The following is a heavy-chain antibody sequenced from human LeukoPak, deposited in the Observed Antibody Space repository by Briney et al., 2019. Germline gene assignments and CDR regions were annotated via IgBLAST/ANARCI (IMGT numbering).Heavy chain of an antibody. J-gene: IGHJ4*02. CDR3: ARHPSYMSGWPLDY. CDR1: GYSFTSYW. CDR2: IYLGDSET. V-gene: IGHV5-51*01. Sequence: KDGESLKISCKGSGYSFTSYWIGWVRQMPGKGLDWMGIIYLGDSETRYSPSSQGQVTISADKSINTAYLQWSSLKASDTAMYYCARHPSYMSGWPLDYWGQGTLVIVSS. D-gene: IGHD6-19*01.